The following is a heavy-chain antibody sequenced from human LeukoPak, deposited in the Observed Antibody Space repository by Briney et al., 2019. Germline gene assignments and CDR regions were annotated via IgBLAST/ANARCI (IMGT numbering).Heavy chain of an antibody. CDR2: ISCDGGTI. Sequence: PGGSLRLSCAASGFTFSNAWMNWVRQAPGKGLEWVSFISCDGGTIDYADSVKGRFTISRDNAKNSLYLQMNSLRGEDTAVYYCARKAITVTTFDYWGQGTLVTVSS. CDR1: GFTFSNAW. J-gene: IGHJ4*02. D-gene: IGHD4-17*01. CDR3: ARKAITVTTFDY. V-gene: IGHV3-48*04.